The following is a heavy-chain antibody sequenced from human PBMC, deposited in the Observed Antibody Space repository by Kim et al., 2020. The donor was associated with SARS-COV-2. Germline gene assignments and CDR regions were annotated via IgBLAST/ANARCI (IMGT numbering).Heavy chain of an antibody. CDR1: GFTFGDYA. J-gene: IGHJ4*02. Sequence: GGSLRLSCTASGFTFGDYAMSWFRQAPGKGLEWVGFIRSKAYGGTTEYAASVKGRFTISRDDSKSIAYLQMNSLKTEDTAVYYCTRGTSYDSSGYPLFDYWGQGTLVTVSS. CDR3: TRGTSYDSSGYPLFDY. V-gene: IGHV3-49*03. D-gene: IGHD3-22*01. CDR2: IRSKAYGGTT.